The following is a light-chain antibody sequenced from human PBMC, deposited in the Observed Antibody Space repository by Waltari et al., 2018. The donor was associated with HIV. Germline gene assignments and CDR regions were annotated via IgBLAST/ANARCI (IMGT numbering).Light chain of an antibody. CDR2: RNN. Sequence: SVLTQPPSASGTPGQRVTLSCSGSTSNIGSNDVISYQHLPGAAPKLLIHRNNQRPSGVPDRFSGSSSGTSASLAISGLRSEDEADYYCVAWDDSLRGVLFGGGTKVAVL. CDR3: VAWDDSLRGVL. J-gene: IGLJ2*01. V-gene: IGLV1-47*01. CDR1: TSNIGSND.